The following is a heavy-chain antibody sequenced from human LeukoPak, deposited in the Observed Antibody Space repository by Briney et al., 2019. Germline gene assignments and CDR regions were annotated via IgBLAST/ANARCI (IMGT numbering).Heavy chain of an antibody. CDR2: IYPDDSDT. V-gene: IGHV5-51*01. CDR3: AIGRGGQQLGDY. D-gene: IGHD6-13*01. J-gene: IGHJ4*02. CDR1: EYSFPNYC. Sequence: GESLKISCKHSEYSFPNYCIGWVRQVPGKGLEWMGIIYPDDSDTRYSPSFQGQVTISADKSSSTAYLQWSSLKASDTAMYYCAIGRGGQQLGDYWGQGTLVTVSS.